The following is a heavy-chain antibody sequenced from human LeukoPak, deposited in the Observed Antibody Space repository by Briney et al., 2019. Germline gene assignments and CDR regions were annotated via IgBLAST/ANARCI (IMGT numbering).Heavy chain of an antibody. D-gene: IGHD3-22*01. J-gene: IGHJ4*02. CDR2: ISGSGGST. V-gene: IGHV3-23*01. Sequence: GGSLRLSCAASGFTVSSNYVGWVRQAPGKGLEWVSAISGSGGSTYYADSVKGRFTISRDNSKNTLYLQMNSLRAEDTAVYYCAKGATYYYDSSGYFYWGQGTLVTVSS. CDR1: GFTVSSNY. CDR3: AKGATYYYDSSGYFY.